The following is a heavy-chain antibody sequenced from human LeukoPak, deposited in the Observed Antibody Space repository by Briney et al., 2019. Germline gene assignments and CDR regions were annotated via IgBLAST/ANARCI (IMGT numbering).Heavy chain of an antibody. V-gene: IGHV1-18*01. Sequence: ASVKVSCKASGYTFTSYGISWVRQAPGQGLEWMGWISAYNGNTNYAQKLQGRVTMTTDTSTSTAYMELRSLRSDDTAVYYCAREAPRIVVVVAATQYYGMDVWGQGTTVTVSS. CDR1: GYTFTSYG. CDR2: ISAYNGNT. J-gene: IGHJ6*02. CDR3: AREAPRIVVVVAATQYYGMDV. D-gene: IGHD2-15*01.